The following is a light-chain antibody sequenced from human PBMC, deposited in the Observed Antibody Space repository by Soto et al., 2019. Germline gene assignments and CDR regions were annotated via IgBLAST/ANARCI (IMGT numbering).Light chain of an antibody. CDR1: QSVSSY. Sequence: ELVMTQSPATLSLSPGERATLSCRASQSVSSYLAWYQQKPGQAPRLLIYDTSNRATGIPARFSGSGSGTDFTLTISRLEPEDFAVYYCQQYGSSPPITFGQGTRLEIK. CDR2: DTS. J-gene: IGKJ5*01. CDR3: QQYGSSPPIT. V-gene: IGKV3-20*01.